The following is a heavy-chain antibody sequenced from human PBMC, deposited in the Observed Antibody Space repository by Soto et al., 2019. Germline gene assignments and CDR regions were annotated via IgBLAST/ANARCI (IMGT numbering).Heavy chain of an antibody. J-gene: IGHJ3*02. Sequence: RLSCAASGFTFSSYAIHWVRQAPCKGLEWVAVISYDGSNKYYADSVKGRFTISRDNSKNTLYLQMNSLRAEDTAVYYCARDLTYYYDSSGSPDAFDIWGQGTMVTVSS. V-gene: IGHV3-30-3*01. D-gene: IGHD3-22*01. CDR3: ARDLTYYYDSSGSPDAFDI. CDR1: GFTFSSYA. CDR2: ISYDGSNK.